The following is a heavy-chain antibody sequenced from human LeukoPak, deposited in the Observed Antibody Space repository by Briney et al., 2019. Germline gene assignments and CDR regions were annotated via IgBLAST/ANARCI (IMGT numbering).Heavy chain of an antibody. D-gene: IGHD2-15*01. Sequence: PSQTLSLTCAISGDSVSSNSAACNWIRQSPSRGLEWLGRTYYRSKWYNDYAVSVKSRITIKPDTSKNQFSLQLNSVTPEDTAVYYCAREYCSDGSCFAGYRTSQYYGMDVWGQGTAVTVSS. CDR2: TYYRSKWYN. V-gene: IGHV6-1*01. CDR1: GDSVSSNSAA. J-gene: IGHJ6*02. CDR3: AREYCSDGSCFAGYRTSQYYGMDV.